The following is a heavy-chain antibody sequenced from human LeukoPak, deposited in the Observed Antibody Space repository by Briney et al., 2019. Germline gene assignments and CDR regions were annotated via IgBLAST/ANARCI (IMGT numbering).Heavy chain of an antibody. CDR3: ARELNYDSSGYYFDY. D-gene: IGHD3-22*01. V-gene: IGHV1-2*02. CDR1: GYTFTVYF. Sequence: ASVKVSCKASGYTFTVYFMHWVRPAPGQGLEWMGWINPNSGGTNYAQKFQGRVTMTRDTSISTAYMELSRLRSDDTAVYYCARELNYDSSGYYFDYWGQGTLVTVSS. J-gene: IGHJ4*02. CDR2: INPNSGGT.